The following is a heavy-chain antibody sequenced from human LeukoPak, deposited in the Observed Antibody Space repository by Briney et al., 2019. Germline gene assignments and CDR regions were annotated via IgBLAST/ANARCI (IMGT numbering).Heavy chain of an antibody. Sequence: PGGSLRLSCAASGFTFSDYYMSWIRQAPGKGLEWVSYISSSGSTIYYADSVKDRFTISRDNAKNSLYLQMNSLRAEDTAVYYCARTTYDFWSGPLFDYWGQGTLVTVSS. CDR2: ISSSGSTI. D-gene: IGHD3-3*01. J-gene: IGHJ4*02. CDR3: ARTTYDFWSGPLFDY. CDR1: GFTFSDYY. V-gene: IGHV3-11*01.